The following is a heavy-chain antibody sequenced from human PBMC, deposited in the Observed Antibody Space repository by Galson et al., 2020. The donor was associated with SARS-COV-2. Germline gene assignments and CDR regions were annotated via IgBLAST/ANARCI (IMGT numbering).Heavy chain of an antibody. V-gene: IGHV3-23*01. CDR2: ISGSGGST. Sequence: GESLKISCAASGFTFSSYAMSWVRQAPGKGLEWVSAISGSGGSTYYADSVKGRFTISRDNSKNTLYLQMNSLRAEDTAVYYCAKELDWGHYYYGMDVWGQGTTVTVSS. J-gene: IGHJ6*02. CDR1: GFTFSSYA. D-gene: IGHD7-27*01. CDR3: AKELDWGHYYYGMDV.